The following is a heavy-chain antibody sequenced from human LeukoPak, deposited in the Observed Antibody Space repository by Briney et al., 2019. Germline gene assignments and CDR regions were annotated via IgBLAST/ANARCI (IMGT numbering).Heavy chain of an antibody. V-gene: IGHV3-9*03. CDR3: AKTRDSSGFASSYFDY. CDR1: GFTFDDYA. CDR2: ISWNSGSI. Sequence: GRSLRLSCAASGFTFDDYAMHWVRQAPGKGLEWVSGISWNSGSIGYADSVKGRFTISRDNAKNSLYLQMNSLRAEDMALYYCAKTRDSSGFASSYFDYWGQGTLVTVSS. J-gene: IGHJ4*02. D-gene: IGHD3-22*01.